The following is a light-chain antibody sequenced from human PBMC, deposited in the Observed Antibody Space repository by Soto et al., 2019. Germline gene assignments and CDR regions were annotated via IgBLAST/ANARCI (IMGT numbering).Light chain of an antibody. CDR1: QSVLYSSNNKNY. Sequence: DIVMTQSPDSLAVSLGERATINCKSSQSVLYSSNNKNYLAWYQQRPGQPPKLLIYWASTRESGVPDRFSGSGSGPDFTLTITSLQAEDVAGYSCQQYESTPPTFGQGTKLEIK. J-gene: IGKJ2*01. V-gene: IGKV4-1*01. CDR3: QQYESTPPT. CDR2: WAS.